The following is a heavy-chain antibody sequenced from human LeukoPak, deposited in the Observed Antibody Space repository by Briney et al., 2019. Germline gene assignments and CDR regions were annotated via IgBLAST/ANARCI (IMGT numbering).Heavy chain of an antibody. CDR2: ISYDGGNK. Sequence: PGGSLRLSCAASGFTFSSYGMHWVRQAPGKGLEWVAVISYDGGNKYYADSVKGRFTISRDNSKNTLYLQMNSLRAEDTAVYYCAKLPTVAGIDYWGQGTLVTVSS. D-gene: IGHD6-19*01. CDR1: GFTFSSYG. J-gene: IGHJ4*02. CDR3: AKLPTVAGIDY. V-gene: IGHV3-30*18.